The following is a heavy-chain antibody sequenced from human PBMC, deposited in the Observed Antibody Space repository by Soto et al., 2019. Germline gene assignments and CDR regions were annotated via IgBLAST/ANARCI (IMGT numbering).Heavy chain of an antibody. Sequence: EVQLVESGGGLVQPGGSLRLSCAASGFTFSSYWMSWVRQAPGKGLEWVANIKQDGSEKYYVDSVKGRFTISRDNAKNSLYLQMNSLRAEDTAVYYCARSIDYGDYVVDYWGQGTLDTVSS. CDR2: IKQDGSEK. D-gene: IGHD4-17*01. J-gene: IGHJ4*02. V-gene: IGHV3-7*01. CDR1: GFTFSSYW. CDR3: ARSIDYGDYVVDY.